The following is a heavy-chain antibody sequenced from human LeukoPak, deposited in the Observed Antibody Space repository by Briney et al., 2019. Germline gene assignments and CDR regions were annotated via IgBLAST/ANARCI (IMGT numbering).Heavy chain of an antibody. CDR1: GDSISGYY. V-gene: IGHV4-59*12. Sequence: SETLSLTCTVSGDSISGYYWGWIRQPPGRGLEWIGYIYYSGSATYNPSLKSRVTMSIDTSRTHFSLELSSVTAADTAVYYCARDAPGIAAAGVYWGQGTLVTVSS. CDR2: IYYSGSA. D-gene: IGHD6-13*01. J-gene: IGHJ4*02. CDR3: ARDAPGIAAAGVY.